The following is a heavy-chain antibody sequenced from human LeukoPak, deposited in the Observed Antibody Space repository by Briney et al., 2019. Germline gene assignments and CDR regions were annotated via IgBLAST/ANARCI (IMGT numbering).Heavy chain of an antibody. CDR3: SRGLDSRKLGY. V-gene: IGHV4-31*02. D-gene: IGHD3-22*01. Sequence: WIGSIHPSGRLYNNPSLESRVTISIDTSKNQFSLNLNSVTAADTAVYFCSRGLDSRKLGYWGQGTLVTVSS. J-gene: IGHJ4*02. CDR2: IHPSGRL.